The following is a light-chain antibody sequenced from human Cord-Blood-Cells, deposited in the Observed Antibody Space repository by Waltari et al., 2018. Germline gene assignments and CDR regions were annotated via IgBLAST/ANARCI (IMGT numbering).Light chain of an antibody. V-gene: IGKV3-15*01. CDR3: QQYNYWPRT. Sequence: EIVMTHSPATLSVSPGERATLPCRASQSVSSNLAWYQQKPGQATRLLTYGASTRATGIPARFSGRGSGTEFTLTISSLQSEDVVDYYWQQYNYWPRTFGQGTKVEIK. CDR1: QSVSSN. CDR2: GAS. J-gene: IGKJ1*01.